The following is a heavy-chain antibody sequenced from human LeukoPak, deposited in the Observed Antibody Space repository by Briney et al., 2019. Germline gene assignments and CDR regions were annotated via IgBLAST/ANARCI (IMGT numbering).Heavy chain of an antibody. CDR2: ISWNSGSI. CDR1: GFTFDDYA. J-gene: IGHJ4*02. CDR3: AKVRPHYCSGGSCYFDY. Sequence: GGSLRLSCAASGFTFDDYAMHWVRQAPGKGLEWVSGISWNSGSIGYADSVKGRFTISRGNAKNSLYLQMNSLRAEDTALYYCAKVRPHYCSGGSCYFDYWGQGTLVTVSS. V-gene: IGHV3-9*01. D-gene: IGHD2-15*01.